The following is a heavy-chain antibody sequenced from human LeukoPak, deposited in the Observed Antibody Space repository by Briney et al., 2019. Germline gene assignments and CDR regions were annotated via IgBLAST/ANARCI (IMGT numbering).Heavy chain of an antibody. CDR3: ARGRIQLWLTHYYYMDV. D-gene: IGHD5-18*01. CDR1: GYTFSNYG. CDR2: ISAYSGDT. Sequence: GASVKVSCKTSGYTFSNYGISWVRQAPGQGLEWMGWISAYSGDTNYAQKFQGRVTMTTDTSTTTVYMDLRRLRSDDTAVYYCARGRIQLWLTHYYYMDVWGKGTTVTVSS. J-gene: IGHJ6*03. V-gene: IGHV1-18*01.